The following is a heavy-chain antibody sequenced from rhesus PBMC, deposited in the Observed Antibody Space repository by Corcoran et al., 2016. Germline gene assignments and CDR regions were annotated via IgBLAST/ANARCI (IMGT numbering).Heavy chain of an antibody. D-gene: IGHD2-21*01. CDR3: AREAYCTGRDCNGLDS. V-gene: IGHV4S9*01. CDR2: IYDNSADT. J-gene: IGHJ6*01. Sequence: QVQLQESGPGLVKPSETLSLTCAVSGGSISASYYWNWIRQPPGKGLEWIGNIYDNSADTFYSPALKSRVTISNDTSKNQFFRKVNSVTPADTAIYYCAREAYCTGRDCNGLDSWGQGVVVTVSS. CDR1: GGSISASYY.